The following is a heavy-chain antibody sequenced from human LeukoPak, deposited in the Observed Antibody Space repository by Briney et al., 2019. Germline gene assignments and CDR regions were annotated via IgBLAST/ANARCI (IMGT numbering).Heavy chain of an antibody. V-gene: IGHV4-38-2*02. J-gene: IGHJ4*02. D-gene: IGHD5-12*01. CDR1: GYSISSGYY. CDR3: ARGVDIVATTTNRYFDY. CDR2: IYHSGST. Sequence: SETLSLTCTVSGYSISSGYYWGWIRQPPGKGLEWIGSIYHSGSTYYNPSLKSRVTISVDTSKNQFSLKLSSVTAADTAVYYCARGVDIVATTTNRYFDYWGQGTLVTVSS.